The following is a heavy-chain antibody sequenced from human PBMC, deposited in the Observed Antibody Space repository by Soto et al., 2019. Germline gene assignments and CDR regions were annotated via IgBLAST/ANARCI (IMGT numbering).Heavy chain of an antibody. D-gene: IGHD2-15*01. J-gene: IGHJ3*01. V-gene: IGHV3-74*01. Sequence: EVQLVQSGGGSVQPGGSLRLSCAASGFTLDNYWMHWVRRAPGKGLVWVSRIKDTADSRTYADSVKGRFTISRDNSDNTVYLHMNGLRPEYTAVYYCARELSIDYPVQAATVNVWGPGPVVHASS. CDR1: GFTLDNYW. CDR2: IKDTADSR. CDR3: ARELSIDYPVQAATVNV.